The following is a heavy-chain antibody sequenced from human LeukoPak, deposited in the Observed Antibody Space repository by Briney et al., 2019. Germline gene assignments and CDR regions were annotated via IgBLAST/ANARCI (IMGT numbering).Heavy chain of an antibody. J-gene: IGHJ5*02. V-gene: IGHV4-34*01. CDR3: ARGASIAAAGTLNWFDP. Sequence: SETLSLTCAVYGGSFSGYYWSWIRQPPGKGLEWIGETNHSGSTNYNPSLKSRVTISVDTSKNQFSLKLSSVTAADTAVYYCARGASIAAAGTLNWFDPWGQGTLVTVSS. CDR1: GGSFSGYY. D-gene: IGHD6-13*01. CDR2: TNHSGST.